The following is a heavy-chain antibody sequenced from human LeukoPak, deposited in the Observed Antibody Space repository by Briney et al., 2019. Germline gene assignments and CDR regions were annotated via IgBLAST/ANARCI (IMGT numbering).Heavy chain of an antibody. CDR2: IYTSGST. D-gene: IGHD3-22*01. V-gene: IGHV4-61*02. Sequence: SQTLSLTCTVSGGSISSGSYYWSWIRQPAGKGLEWIGRIYTSGSTNYNPSLKSRVTISVDTSKNQFSLKLSSVTAADTAVYYCARAFDYDSSGYYSSQHWGQGTLVTVSS. J-gene: IGHJ1*01. CDR3: ARAFDYDSSGYYSSQH. CDR1: GGSISSGSYY.